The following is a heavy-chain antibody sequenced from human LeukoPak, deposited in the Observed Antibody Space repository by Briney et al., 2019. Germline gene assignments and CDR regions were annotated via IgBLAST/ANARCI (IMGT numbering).Heavy chain of an antibody. CDR2: ISSGSSTI. CDR1: GFTFSSYS. V-gene: IGHV3-48*02. D-gene: IGHD4-17*01. CDR3: AGGNEIRAMYFDL. J-gene: IGHJ2*01. Sequence: GGSLILSCAASGFTFSSYSVKSVRQARGKGLGLVSYISSGSSTISYADSVKGRFTISRHNAKNSLYLQMNTLRDEDTAVFCCAGGNEIRAMYFDLWGRGTLVTVSS.